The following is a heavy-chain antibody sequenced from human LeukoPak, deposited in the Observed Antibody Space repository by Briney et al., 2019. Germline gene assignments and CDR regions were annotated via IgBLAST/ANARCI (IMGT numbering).Heavy chain of an antibody. CDR3: ARGYRITIFGVVTGNWFDP. D-gene: IGHD3-3*01. J-gene: IGHJ5*02. CDR1: GGSFSGYY. Sequence: SETLSLTCAVYGGSFSGYYWSRIRQPPGKGLEWIGEINHSGSTNYNPSLKSRVTISVDTSKNQFSLKLSSVTAADTAVYYCARGYRITIFGVVTGNWFDPWGQGTLVTVSS. V-gene: IGHV4-34*01. CDR2: INHSGST.